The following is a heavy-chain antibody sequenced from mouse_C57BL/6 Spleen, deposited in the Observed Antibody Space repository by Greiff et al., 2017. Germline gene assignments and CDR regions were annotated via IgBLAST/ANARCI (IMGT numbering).Heavy chain of an antibody. J-gene: IGHJ3*01. CDR3: ARHGKGSY. CDR1: GFTFSDYY. V-gene: IGHV5-12*01. CDR2: ISNGGGST. Sequence: EVQGVESGGGLVQPGGSLKLSCAASGFTFSDYYMYWVRQTPEKRLEWVAYISNGGGSTYYPDTVKGRFTISRDNAKNTLYLQMSRLKSEDTAMYYCARHGKGSYWGQGTLVTVSA. D-gene: IGHD2-1*01.